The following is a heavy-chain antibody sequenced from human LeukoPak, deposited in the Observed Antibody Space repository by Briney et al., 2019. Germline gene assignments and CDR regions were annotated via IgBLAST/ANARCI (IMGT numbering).Heavy chain of an antibody. J-gene: IGHJ6*04. CDR1: TXYA. D-gene: IGHD3-10*01. CDR3: ARDRAGITMVRGVAQGSMLAYYYYYGMDV. Sequence: TXYAMNWVRQAPGQGLXWMGWXXXNXXNPXYAQGFTGRIVFSLDTSVSTAYLQICSLKAEDTAVYYCARDRAGITMVRGVAQGSMLAYYYYYGMDVWGKGTTVTVSS. CDR2: XXXNXXNP. V-gene: IGHV7-4-1*01.